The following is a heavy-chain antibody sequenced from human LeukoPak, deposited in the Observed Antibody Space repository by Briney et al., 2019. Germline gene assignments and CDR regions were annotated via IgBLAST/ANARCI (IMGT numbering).Heavy chain of an antibody. Sequence: GESLKISCKGSGFSFTNYWIGWVRQMPGKGLEWMGVIYPGDSNSRYSPSFQGQVTISADNSISTAYLQWSSLKASDTAMYYCARRAHSGAMITLDYWGQGTLVTVSS. CDR1: GFSFTNYW. J-gene: IGHJ4*02. CDR3: ARRAHSGAMITLDY. V-gene: IGHV5-51*01. D-gene: IGHD5-12*01. CDR2: IYPGDSNS.